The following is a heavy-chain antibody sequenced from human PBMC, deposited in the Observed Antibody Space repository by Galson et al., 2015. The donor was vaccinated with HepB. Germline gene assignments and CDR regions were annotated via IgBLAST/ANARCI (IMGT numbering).Heavy chain of an antibody. CDR1: GGSFSGYY. V-gene: IGHV4-34*01. J-gene: IGHJ6*02. CDR2: INHSGRT. CDR3: ARDRRLLYYYYNGMDV. D-gene: IGHD6-19*01. Sequence: LSLTCAVYGGSFSGYYWSWIRQPPGKGLEWIGEINHSGRTNYNPSPKSRVTISVDTSKNQLSLNLSSLTAADTAVYYCARDRRLLYYYYNGMDVWGQGTTVTVSS.